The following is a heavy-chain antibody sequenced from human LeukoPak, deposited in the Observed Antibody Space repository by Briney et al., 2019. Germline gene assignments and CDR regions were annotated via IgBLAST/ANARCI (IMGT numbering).Heavy chain of an antibody. CDR1: GFTVSSNY. CDR2: IYSGGST. D-gene: IGHD2-15*01. CDR3: ARGQRGSVAAWRLDYYYYGMDV. V-gene: IGHV3-53*01. Sequence: GGSLRLSCAASGFTVSSNYMSWVRQAPGKGLEWVSVIYSGGSTYYADSVKGRFTISRDNSKNTLYLQMNSLRAEDTAVYYCARGQRGSVAAWRLDYYYYGMDVWGQGTTVTVSS. J-gene: IGHJ6*02.